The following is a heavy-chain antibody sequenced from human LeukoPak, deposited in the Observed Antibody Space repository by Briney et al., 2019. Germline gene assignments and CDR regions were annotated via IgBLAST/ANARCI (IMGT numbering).Heavy chain of an antibody. J-gene: IGHJ4*02. Sequence: GGSLRLSCAASGFTFSSYSMNWVRQAPGKGLEWVSSISSSSSYIYYADSVRGRFTISRDNAKNSLYLQMNSLRAEDTAVYYCARDRWHSSGWYTGEFDYWGQGTLVTVSS. CDR3: ARDRWHSSGWYTGEFDY. V-gene: IGHV3-21*01. CDR2: ISSSSSYI. D-gene: IGHD6-19*01. CDR1: GFTFSSYS.